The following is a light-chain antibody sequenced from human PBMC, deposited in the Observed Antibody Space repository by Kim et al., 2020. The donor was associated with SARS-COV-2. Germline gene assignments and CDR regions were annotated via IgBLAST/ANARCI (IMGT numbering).Light chain of an antibody. CDR2: QDD. J-gene: IGLJ2*01. V-gene: IGLV3-1*01. Sequence: SYELTQPPSVSVSPGQIASITCSGDKLGSKYVCWYQQKAGQSPALVIYQDDKRSSGIPARFSGSTSGNTATLTIRGTQAMDEADYYCQAYDINTVIFGGGTQLTVL. CDR1: KLGSKY. CDR3: QAYDINTVI.